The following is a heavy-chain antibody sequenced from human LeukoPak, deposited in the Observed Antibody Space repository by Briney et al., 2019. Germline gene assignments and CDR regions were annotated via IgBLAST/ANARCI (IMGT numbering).Heavy chain of an antibody. CDR1: GFTFSSYS. V-gene: IGHV3-48*01. CDR2: ISSSSSTI. CDR3: ARGTTWIQLWFFDY. J-gene: IGHJ4*02. D-gene: IGHD5-18*01. Sequence: GGSLRLSCAASGFTFSSYSMNWVRQAPGKGLEWVSYISSSSSTIYYADSVKGRFTISRDNAKNSLYLQMNSLRAEDTAVYYCARGTTWIQLWFFDYWGQGTLVTVSS.